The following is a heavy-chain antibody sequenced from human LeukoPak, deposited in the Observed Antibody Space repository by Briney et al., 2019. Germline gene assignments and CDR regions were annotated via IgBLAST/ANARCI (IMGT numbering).Heavy chain of an antibody. V-gene: IGHV3-73*01. D-gene: IGHD3-22*01. CDR1: GLTFSGSA. CDR2: IRSKANSYAT. Sequence: PGGSLRLSCAASGLTFSGSAMHWVRQASGKGLEWVGRIRSKANSYATAYAASVKGRFTISRDDSKNTAYLQMNSLKTEDTAVYYCTSDRSGYYSDDAFDIWGQGTMVTVSS. J-gene: IGHJ3*02. CDR3: TSDRSGYYSDDAFDI.